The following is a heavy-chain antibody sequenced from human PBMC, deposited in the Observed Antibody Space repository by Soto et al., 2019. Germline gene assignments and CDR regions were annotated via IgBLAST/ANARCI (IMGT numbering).Heavy chain of an antibody. D-gene: IGHD6-13*01. Sequence: PSETLSLTCTVSGGSISSYYWSWIRQPPGKGLEWIGYIYYSGSTNYNPSLKSRVTISVDTSKNQFSLKLSSVTAADTAVYYCARAPDGYSSSFDYWGQGTLVTVSS. J-gene: IGHJ4*02. CDR3: ARAPDGYSSSFDY. CDR2: IYYSGST. V-gene: IGHV4-59*01. CDR1: GGSISSYY.